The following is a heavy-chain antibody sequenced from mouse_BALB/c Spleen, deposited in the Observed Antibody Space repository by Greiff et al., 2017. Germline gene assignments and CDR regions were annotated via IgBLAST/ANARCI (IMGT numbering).Heavy chain of an antibody. CDR2: INPSTGYT. Sequence: VKVVESGAELAKPGASVKMSCKASGYTFTSYWMHWVKQRPGQGLEWIGYINPSTGYTEYNQKFKDKATLTADKSSSTAYMQLSSLTSEDSAVYYCARLEYGNLYAMDYWGQGTSVTVSS. V-gene: IGHV1-7*01. D-gene: IGHD2-10*02. CDR1: GYTFTSYW. CDR3: ARLEYGNLYAMDY. J-gene: IGHJ4*01.